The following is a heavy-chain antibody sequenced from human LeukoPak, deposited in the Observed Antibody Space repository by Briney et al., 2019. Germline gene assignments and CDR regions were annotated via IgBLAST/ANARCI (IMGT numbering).Heavy chain of an antibody. D-gene: IGHD1-26*01. CDR1: GYTFSTYG. CDR2: INTDTVSA. V-gene: IGHV1-18*01. CDR3: ARKIVGVHSYNY. J-gene: IGHJ4*02. Sequence: ASVKVSCKAFGYTFSTYGISWVRQAPGQGPEWMGWINTDTVSAYYAQKFQGRVTRTTDTSTSTAYMELRSLTSDDTAIYYCARKIVGVHSYNYWGQGTLVTVAS.